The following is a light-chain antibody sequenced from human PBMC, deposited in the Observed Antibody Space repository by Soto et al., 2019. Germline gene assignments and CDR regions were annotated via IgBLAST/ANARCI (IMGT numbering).Light chain of an antibody. J-gene: IGKJ2*01. CDR3: QQYGNTPPNA. Sequence: EIVLTQSPGTLSLSPGERATLSCRASQSISSSYLACYQQKPGQAPRVLIYGASSRTTGIPDRFSGSGSAADFSLTISRLEPEDVAVYFCQQYGNTPPNAFGQGTKVEIK. CDR2: GAS. V-gene: IGKV3-20*01. CDR1: QSISSSY.